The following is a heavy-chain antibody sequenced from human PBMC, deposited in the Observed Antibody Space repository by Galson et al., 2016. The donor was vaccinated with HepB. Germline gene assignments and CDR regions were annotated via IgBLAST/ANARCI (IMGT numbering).Heavy chain of an antibody. CDR3: ARAWSHSWYGGY. CDR2: ISEESTK. J-gene: IGHJ4*02. D-gene: IGHD6-13*01. V-gene: IGHV3-30*04. Sequence: SLRLSCAASGFSISNFAMHWVRQAPGKGLQWVALISEESTKYYADSVKGRFTISRDDSENTLYLQMNSLRPEDTAVYYCARAWSHSWYGGYWGQGTLVTVSS. CDR1: GFSISNFA.